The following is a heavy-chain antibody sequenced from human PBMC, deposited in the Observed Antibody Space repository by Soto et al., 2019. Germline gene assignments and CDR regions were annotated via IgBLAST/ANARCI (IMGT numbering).Heavy chain of an antibody. J-gene: IGHJ3*02. V-gene: IGHV1-3*01. CDR3: AGSTVTPWTDAFDI. Sequence: QVQLVQSGAEVKKPGASVKVSCKASGYTFTSYAMHWVRQAPGQRLEWMGWINAGNGNTKYSQKFQGRVTITRDTSVSTAYMELSSLRSEDTAVYYCAGSTVTPWTDAFDIWGQGTMVTVSS. D-gene: IGHD4-17*01. CDR1: GYTFTSYA. CDR2: INAGNGNT.